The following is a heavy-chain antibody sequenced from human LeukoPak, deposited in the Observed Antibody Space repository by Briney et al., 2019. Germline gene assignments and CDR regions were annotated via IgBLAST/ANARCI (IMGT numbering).Heavy chain of an antibody. Sequence: SETLSLTCTVSGGSISSYYWSWIRQLAGKGLERIGSIYHSGSTYYNPSLKSRVTISVDTSKNQFSLKLSSVTAADTAVYYCVREGVAVAGNIDPWGQGTLVTVSS. J-gene: IGHJ5*02. CDR3: VREGVAVAGNIDP. V-gene: IGHV4-4*07. CDR2: IYHSGST. D-gene: IGHD6-19*01. CDR1: GGSISSYY.